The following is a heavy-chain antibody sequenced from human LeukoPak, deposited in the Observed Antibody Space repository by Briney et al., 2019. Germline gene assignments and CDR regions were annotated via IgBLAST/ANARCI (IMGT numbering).Heavy chain of an antibody. J-gene: IGHJ6*02. CDR1: GGTFSSYA. D-gene: IGHD2-2*01. CDR2: IIPIFGTA. Sequence: SVKVSCKASGGTFSSYAISWVRQAPGQGLEWMGGIIPIFGTANYAQKFQGRVTITADESTSTAYMELSSLRSEDTAVYYCARDRYCSSTSCYAYYYGMDVWGQGTTVTVSS. CDR3: ARDRYCSSTSCYAYYYGMDV. V-gene: IGHV1-69*13.